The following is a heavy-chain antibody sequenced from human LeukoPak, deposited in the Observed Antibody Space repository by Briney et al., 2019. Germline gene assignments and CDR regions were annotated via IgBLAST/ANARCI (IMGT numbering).Heavy chain of an antibody. CDR1: GFTFSSYS. J-gene: IGHJ3*02. D-gene: IGHD6-19*01. V-gene: IGHV3-21*01. CDR2: ISSSSSYI. Sequence: PGGSLRLSCAASGFTFSSYSMNWVRQAPGKGLEWVSSISSSSSYIYYADSVKGRFTISRDNAKNSLYLQMNSLRAEDTAVYYCAREKQRLVIIAVAVDGAFDIWGQGTMVTVSS. CDR3: AREKQRLVIIAVAVDGAFDI.